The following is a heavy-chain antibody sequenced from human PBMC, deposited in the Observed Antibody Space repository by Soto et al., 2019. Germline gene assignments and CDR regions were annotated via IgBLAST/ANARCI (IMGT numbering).Heavy chain of an antibody. J-gene: IGHJ6*02. V-gene: IGHV1-3*01. D-gene: IGHD2-2*01. CDR3: ARTDCSSTSCYNYYYYGMDV. CDR2: INPGNGDT. CDR1: GYSFTKYG. Sequence: ASVKVSCKTSGYSFTKYGLHWVRQAPGQRLEWMGWINPGNGDTKYSQKFQGRVTITRDTSATTAYMELSSPRSEDSAVFYCARTDCSSTSCYNYYYYGMDVWGQGTTVTVSS.